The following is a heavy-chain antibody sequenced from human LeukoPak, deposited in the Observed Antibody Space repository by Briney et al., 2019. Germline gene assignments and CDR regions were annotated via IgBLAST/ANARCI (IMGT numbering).Heavy chain of an antibody. CDR3: AELGITMIGGV. V-gene: IGHV3-48*04. Sequence: GGSLRLSCAASGFTFSSYSMHWVRQAPGKGLEWVSYISSSGSTIYYADSVKGRFTISRDNAKNSLYLQMNSLRAEDTAVYYCAELGITMIGGVWGKGTTVTISS. CDR1: GFTFSSYS. D-gene: IGHD3-10*02. CDR2: ISSSGSTI. J-gene: IGHJ6*04.